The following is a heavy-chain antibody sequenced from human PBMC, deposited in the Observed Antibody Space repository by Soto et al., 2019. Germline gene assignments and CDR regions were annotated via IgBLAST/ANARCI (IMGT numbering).Heavy chain of an antibody. V-gene: IGHV3-48*03. CDR1: GFIFSSSE. D-gene: IGHD7-27*01. CDR3: ARRITADWGPDF. Sequence: PGGSLRLSCAASGFIFSSSEMNWVRQAPGKALEWISSISSRGRAIHYADSVKGRFTISRDNANNSLYLQMNSLRADDTALYYCARRITADWGPDFWGQGTLVTVSS. CDR2: ISSRGRAI. J-gene: IGHJ4*02.